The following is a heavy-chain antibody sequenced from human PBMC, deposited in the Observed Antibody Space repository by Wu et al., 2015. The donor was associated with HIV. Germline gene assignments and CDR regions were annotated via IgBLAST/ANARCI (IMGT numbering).Heavy chain of an antibody. J-gene: IGHJ3*01. CDR1: GGTFTSYA. D-gene: IGHD3-10*01. V-gene: IGHV1-46*01. CDR3: ARDLSVWFGRPTLGGAFDF. CDR2: INPSGGST. Sequence: QVQLVQSGAEVKKPGSSVRVSCTASGGTFTSYAVSWVRQAPGQGLEWMGIINPSGGSTSYAQKFQGRVTMTRDTSTSTVYMELRSLTSDDTAVYYCARDLSVWFGRPTLGGAFDFWGPRDNGHRLF.